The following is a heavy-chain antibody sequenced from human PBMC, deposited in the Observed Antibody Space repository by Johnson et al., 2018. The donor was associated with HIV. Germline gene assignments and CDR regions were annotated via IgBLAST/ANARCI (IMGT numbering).Heavy chain of an antibody. CDR3: ARDVAATMIVVGGAYDAFDI. D-gene: IGHD3-22*01. V-gene: IGHV3-66*01. Sequence: MLLVESGGGLVQPGGSLRLSCAASGITVSSNYMSWVRQAPGKGLEWVSVIYSGGSTYYADSVKGRFTISRDNSKNTLYLQMDSLRAEDTAVYYCARDVAATMIVVGGAYDAFDIWGQGTMVTVSS. CDR1: GITVSSNY. CDR2: IYSGGST. J-gene: IGHJ3*02.